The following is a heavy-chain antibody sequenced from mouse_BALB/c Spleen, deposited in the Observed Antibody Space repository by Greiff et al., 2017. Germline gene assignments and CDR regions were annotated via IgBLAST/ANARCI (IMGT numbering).Heavy chain of an antibody. J-gene: IGHJ4*01. V-gene: IGHV3-6*02. Sequence: EVQLQESGPGLVKPSQSLSLTCSVTGYSITSGYYWNWIRQFPGNKLEWMGYISYDGSNNYNPSLKNRISITRDTSKNQFFLKLNSVTTEDTATYYCAREGRYDAMDYWGQGTSVTVSS. D-gene: IGHD2-14*01. CDR3: AREGRYDAMDY. CDR1: GYSITSGYY. CDR2: ISYDGSN.